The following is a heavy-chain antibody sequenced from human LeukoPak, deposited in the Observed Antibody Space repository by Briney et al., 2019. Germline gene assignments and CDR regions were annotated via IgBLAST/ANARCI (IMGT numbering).Heavy chain of an antibody. CDR2: INPSGGST. Sequence: ASVKVSCKASVYTFTSYYMHWVRQAPGPGLEWMGIINPSGGSTSYAQKFQGRVTMTRDTSTSTVYMELSSLRSEDTAVYYCARSSPPMTTVTTCDYWGQGTLVTASS. V-gene: IGHV1-46*01. CDR1: VYTFTSYY. D-gene: IGHD4-17*01. CDR3: ARSSPPMTTVTTCDY. J-gene: IGHJ4*02.